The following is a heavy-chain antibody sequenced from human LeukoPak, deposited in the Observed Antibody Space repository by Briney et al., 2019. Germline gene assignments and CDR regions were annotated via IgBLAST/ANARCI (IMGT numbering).Heavy chain of an antibody. CDR2: ISGSGGST. V-gene: IGHV3-23*01. D-gene: IGHD2-2*01. Sequence: GGSLRLSCAASGFTFSSYAMSWVRQAPGKGLEWVSAISGSGGSTYYADSVKGRFTISRDNSKNTLYLQMNSLRAEDTAVYYCAKGDLYCSSTSCSPDYGYWGQGTLVTVSS. J-gene: IGHJ4*02. CDR1: GFTFSSYA. CDR3: AKGDLYCSSTSCSPDYGY.